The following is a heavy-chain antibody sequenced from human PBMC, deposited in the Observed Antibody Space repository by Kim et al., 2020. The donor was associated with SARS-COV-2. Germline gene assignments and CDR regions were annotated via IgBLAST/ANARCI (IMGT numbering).Heavy chain of an antibody. CDR1: GYTFTSYY. V-gene: IGHV1-46*01. CDR2: IIPSGGAT. CDR3: ARSDFTHCFDS. Sequence: ASVKVSCKASGYTFTSYYIHWVRQAPGQGPEWMGLIIPSGGATAYSEMFQGRVTMTRDTSTSTVHMELSSLRSEDTAVYYCARSDFTHCFDSWGQGTLVTVSS. J-gene: IGHJ5*01. D-gene: IGHD3-3*01.